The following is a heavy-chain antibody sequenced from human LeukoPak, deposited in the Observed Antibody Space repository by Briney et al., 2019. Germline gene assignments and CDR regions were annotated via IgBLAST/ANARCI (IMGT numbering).Heavy chain of an antibody. D-gene: IGHD6-25*01. Sequence: GGSLRLSCAASGFTFSSYAMGWVRQAPGKGLEWVSSISGNGGSTYYADSVKGRFTISRDNSENTLYLQVNSLRADDTAVYYCAKRLLAAGGYFDYWGQGTLVTVSS. CDR3: AKRLLAAGGYFDY. J-gene: IGHJ4*02. CDR2: ISGNGGST. CDR1: GFTFSSYA. V-gene: IGHV3-23*01.